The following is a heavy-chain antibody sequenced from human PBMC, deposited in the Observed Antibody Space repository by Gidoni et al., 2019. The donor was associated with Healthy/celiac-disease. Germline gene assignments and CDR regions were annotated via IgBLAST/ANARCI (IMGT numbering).Heavy chain of an antibody. J-gene: IGHJ4*02. Sequence: QVQLVESGGGVVQPGRSLRLSCAASGFTFSSYAMHWVRPAPGKGLGWVAVIWFDGSDKYYADSVKGRFTISRDNSKNTLFLQMDGLRVDDTAVYYCARGFRSNIAAADSWGQGTLVTVSS. CDR2: IWFDGSDK. D-gene: IGHD6-13*01. CDR1: GFTFSSYA. CDR3: ARGFRSNIAAADS. V-gene: IGHV3-33*01.